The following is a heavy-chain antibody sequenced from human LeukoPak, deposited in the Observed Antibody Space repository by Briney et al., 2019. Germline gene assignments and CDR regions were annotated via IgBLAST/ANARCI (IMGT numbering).Heavy chain of an antibody. CDR3: AKHQQIYGDSLMDV. V-gene: IGHV3-23*01. Sequence: PGGSLRLSCAASGFTFSNHAMSWVRQAPGKGLEWVSSIRGNGARTDYAGSVKGRFTISRDNSKNTLYLQMNSLRAEDTAVYYCAKHQQIYGDSLMDVWGQGTTVTVSS. CDR2: IRGNGART. CDR1: GFTFSNHA. D-gene: IGHD4-17*01. J-gene: IGHJ6*02.